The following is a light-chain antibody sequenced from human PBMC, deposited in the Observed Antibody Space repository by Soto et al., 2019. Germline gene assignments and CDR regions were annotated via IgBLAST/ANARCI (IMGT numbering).Light chain of an antibody. CDR2: DAS. V-gene: IGKV1-5*01. Sequence: DIPMTQCPRTLSASVGDRVTITCRASQSISSWLAWYQQKPGKAPKLLIYDASSLESGVPSRFSGSGSGTEFTLTISSLQPDDFATYYCQQYNSYPWTFGQGTKVDNK. J-gene: IGKJ1*01. CDR3: QQYNSYPWT. CDR1: QSISSW.